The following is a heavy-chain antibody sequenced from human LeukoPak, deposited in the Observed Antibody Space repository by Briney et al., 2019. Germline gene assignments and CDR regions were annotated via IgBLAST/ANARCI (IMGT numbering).Heavy chain of an antibody. J-gene: IGHJ3*02. CDR3: ARDRPGSGYYYDFWSGYYLVDAFDI. D-gene: IGHD3-3*01. CDR2: IYTSGST. V-gene: IGHV4-4*07. Sequence: PSETLSLTCTVPGGSISSYYWSWIRQPAGKGLEWIGRIYTSGSTNYNPSLKSRVTMSVDTSKNQFSLKLSSVTAADTAVYYCARDRPGSGYYYDFWSGYYLVDAFDIWGQGTMVTVSS. CDR1: GGSISSYY.